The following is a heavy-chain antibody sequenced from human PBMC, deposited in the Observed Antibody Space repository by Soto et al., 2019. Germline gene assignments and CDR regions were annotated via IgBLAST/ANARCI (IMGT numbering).Heavy chain of an antibody. V-gene: IGHV3-48*02. D-gene: IGHD2-21*01. CDR1: GFSISAYS. Sequence: EVQLVDSGGGLVNPGGSLRLSCTASGFSISAYSLQWVRQVPGKELAWVSYISSGSTSIYYADSVKGRFTISRDNAGNSLFLPMTRLRDVDTAAYYLAVCRTLSLCVWFYALDGWSQGTTVSVS. CDR3: AVCRTLSLCVWFYALDG. J-gene: IGHJ6*02. CDR2: ISSGSTSI.